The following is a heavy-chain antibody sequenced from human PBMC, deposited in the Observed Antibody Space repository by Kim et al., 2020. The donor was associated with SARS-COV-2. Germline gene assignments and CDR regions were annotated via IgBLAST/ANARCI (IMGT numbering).Heavy chain of an antibody. V-gene: IGHV3-48*04. CDR2: ISSSGTII. CDR3: ATERGTTVVGPLLGS. Sequence: GGSLRLSCEVSGLKFSDHSMNWVRQAPGKGLEWIAYISSSGTIIYYADSVRGRFTISRDNAKRSLFLQMVSLRAEDSAVYYCATERGTTVVGPLLGSW. CDR1: GLKFSDHS. D-gene: IGHD3-10*01. J-gene: IGHJ5*01.